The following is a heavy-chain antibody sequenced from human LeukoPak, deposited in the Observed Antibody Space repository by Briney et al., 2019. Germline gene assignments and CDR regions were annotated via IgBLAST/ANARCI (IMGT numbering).Heavy chain of an antibody. V-gene: IGHV3-30-3*01. CDR1: GFTFSSYW. Sequence: PGGSLRLSCAASGFTFSSYWMSWVRQAPGKGLEWVAVISYDGSNKYYADSVKGRFTISRDNSKNTLYLQMNSLRAEDTAVYYCARGDYYYDSSGYYYVPIQDFDYWGQGTLVTVSS. CDR3: ARGDYYYDSSGYYYVPIQDFDY. D-gene: IGHD3-22*01. J-gene: IGHJ4*02. CDR2: ISYDGSNK.